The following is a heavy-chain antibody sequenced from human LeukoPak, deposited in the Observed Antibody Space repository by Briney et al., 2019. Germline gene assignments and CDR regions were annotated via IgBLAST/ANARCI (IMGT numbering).Heavy chain of an antibody. D-gene: IGHD3-9*01. CDR3: ARVAERTWLPYDAAFDI. CDR1: GYSISGGYY. V-gene: IGHV4-38-2*02. Sequence: PSETLSLACTVSGYSISGGYYWGWIRQPPGKGLEWIGTIYHGGSTYYNPSLESRVTISLDTSKNHFSLNLTSVTAADTAMYYCARVAERTWLPYDAAFDIWGLGTMVTVSS. J-gene: IGHJ3*02. CDR2: IYHGGST.